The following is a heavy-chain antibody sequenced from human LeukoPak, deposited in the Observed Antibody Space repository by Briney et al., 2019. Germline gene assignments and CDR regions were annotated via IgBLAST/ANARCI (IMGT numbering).Heavy chain of an antibody. CDR3: ARQKYYYDSSGYYSRVSGLYYFDY. J-gene: IGHJ4*02. D-gene: IGHD3-22*01. CDR2: INHSGST. V-gene: IGHV4-34*01. CDR1: GGSFSGYY. Sequence: SETLSLTCAVYGGSFSGYYWSWIRQPPGKGLELIGEINHSGSTNYNPSLKSGVTISIDPSKNQFSLKLSSVTAADTDVYYCARQKYYYDSSGYYSRVSGLYYFDYWGQGTLVTVSS.